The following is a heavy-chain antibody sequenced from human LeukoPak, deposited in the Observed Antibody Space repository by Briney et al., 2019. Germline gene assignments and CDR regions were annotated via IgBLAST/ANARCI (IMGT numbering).Heavy chain of an antibody. CDR1: GYTFTSYA. CDR2: INTNTGNP. CDR3: ARGKIAAAVLNWFDP. Sequence: ASVKVSCKASGYTFTSYAMNWVRQAPGQGLEWMGWINTNTGNPTYAQGFTGRFVFSLDTSVSTAYLQISSLKAEDTAVYYCARGKIAAAVLNWFDPWGQGTLVTVSS. V-gene: IGHV7-4-1*02. D-gene: IGHD6-13*01. J-gene: IGHJ5*02.